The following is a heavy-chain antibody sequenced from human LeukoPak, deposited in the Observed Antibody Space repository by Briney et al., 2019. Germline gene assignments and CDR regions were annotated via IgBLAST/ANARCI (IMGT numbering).Heavy chain of an antibody. D-gene: IGHD3-3*01. CDR3: ARDHYDLGYFDY. Sequence: SSETLSLTCTVSGGSISSYYWSWIRQPAGKGLEWIGRICTSGSTNYNPSLKSRVTMSVDTSKNQFSLKLSSVTAADTAVYYCARDHYDLGYFDYWGQGTLVTVSS. CDR1: GGSISSYY. V-gene: IGHV4-4*07. CDR2: ICTSGST. J-gene: IGHJ4*02.